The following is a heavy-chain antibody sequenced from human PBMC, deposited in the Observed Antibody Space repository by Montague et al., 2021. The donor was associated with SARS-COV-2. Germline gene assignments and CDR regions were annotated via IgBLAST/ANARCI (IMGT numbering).Heavy chain of an antibody. D-gene: IGHD6-19*01. CDR2: IYHSGST. V-gene: IGHV4-4*02. CDR3: ARTGYSSGWHSFDY. CDR1: GGSISSINW. J-gene: IGHJ4*02. Sequence: SETLSLTCVVSGGSISSINWWSCVRQPPGKGLEWIGGIYHSGSTNYNPSLNSRVIISVDKSKNQLSLKLSSLTAADTAVYYCARTGYSSGWHSFDYWGQGTLVTVSS.